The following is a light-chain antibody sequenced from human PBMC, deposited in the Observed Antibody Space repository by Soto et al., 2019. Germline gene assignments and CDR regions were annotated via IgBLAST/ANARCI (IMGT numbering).Light chain of an antibody. V-gene: IGKV3-20*01. CDR2: GSS. CDR3: QQYGYSRT. Sequence: VLTQSPGTLSLSPGERATLSCRASQTLSSRRLAWYQQKPGQAPRLLIYGSSSRATDIPDRFSGSGSGTDFTLTISTLEPEDFAIYYCQQYGYSRTFGQGTKVEIK. CDR1: QTLSSRR. J-gene: IGKJ1*01.